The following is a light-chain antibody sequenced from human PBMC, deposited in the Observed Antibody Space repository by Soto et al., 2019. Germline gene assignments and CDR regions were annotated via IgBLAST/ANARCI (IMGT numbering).Light chain of an antibody. CDR3: QQHFGTPFT. V-gene: IGKV4-1*01. Sequence: DIVMTQSPDSLAVSLGERATINCKSSQSVLYSSNNKNYLAWYQQKPGQPPKLLIYWASTRGFGVPDRFSGSGSGTDFTLTISSLQAEAVAVYYCQQHFGTPFTFGGGTKVEIK. J-gene: IGKJ4*01. CDR2: WAS. CDR1: QSVLYSSNNKNY.